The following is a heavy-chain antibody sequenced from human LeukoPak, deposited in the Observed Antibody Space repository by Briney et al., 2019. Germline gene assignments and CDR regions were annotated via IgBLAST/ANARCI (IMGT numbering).Heavy chain of an antibody. V-gene: IGHV1-69*13. CDR2: IIPIFGTA. Sequence: SVKVSCKASGYTFTGYYIHWVRQAPGQGLEWMGGIIPIFGTANYAQKFQGRVTITADESTSTAYMELSSLRSEDTAVYYCAPNYYDSSGYPEGANWFDPWGQGTLVTVSS. CDR3: APNYYDSSGYPEGANWFDP. J-gene: IGHJ5*02. D-gene: IGHD3-22*01. CDR1: GYTFTGYY.